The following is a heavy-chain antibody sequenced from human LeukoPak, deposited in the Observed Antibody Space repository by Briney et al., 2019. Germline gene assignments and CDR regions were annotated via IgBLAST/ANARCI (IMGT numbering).Heavy chain of an antibody. CDR1: GDTFNIHY. V-gene: IGHV1-46*02. CDR3: ASEKNYGDKYFDS. CDR2: INRVDGIR. J-gene: IGHJ4*02. D-gene: IGHD4-17*01. Sequence: ASVKVSCKASGDTFNIHYFHWIRQAPGQGLEWMGIINRVDGIRGNAQTFQGRLMLTKDTSTSTAYMELSSLRSEDTAIYYCASEKNYGDKYFDSWGQGTLVTVSS.